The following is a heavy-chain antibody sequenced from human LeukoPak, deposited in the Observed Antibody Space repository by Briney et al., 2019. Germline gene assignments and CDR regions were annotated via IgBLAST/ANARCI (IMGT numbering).Heavy chain of an antibody. Sequence: GGSLRLSCAASGFTFDDYAMHWVRQAPGKGLEWVSLISGDGGSTYYADSVKGRFTISRDNSKNSLYLQMNSLRTEDTALYYCAKDKSYGSSSVYNAFDIWGQGTMVTVSS. CDR2: ISGDGGST. CDR3: AKDKSYGSSSVYNAFDI. J-gene: IGHJ3*02. V-gene: IGHV3-43*02. CDR1: GFTFDDYA. D-gene: IGHD6-6*01.